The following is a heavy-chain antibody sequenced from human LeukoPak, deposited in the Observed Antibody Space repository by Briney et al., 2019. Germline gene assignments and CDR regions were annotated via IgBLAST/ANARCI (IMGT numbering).Heavy chain of an antibody. V-gene: IGHV4-59*01. J-gene: IGHJ5*02. CDR2: IYYSGST. Sequence: SETLSLTCTVSGGSISSYYWIWIRQPPGKGLEWIGYIYYSGSTNYNPSLKSRVTISVDTSKNQFSLKLSSVTAADTAVYYCARVGQQIPNWFDPWGQGTLVTVSS. CDR1: GGSISSYY. CDR3: ARVGQQIPNWFDP. D-gene: IGHD6-13*01.